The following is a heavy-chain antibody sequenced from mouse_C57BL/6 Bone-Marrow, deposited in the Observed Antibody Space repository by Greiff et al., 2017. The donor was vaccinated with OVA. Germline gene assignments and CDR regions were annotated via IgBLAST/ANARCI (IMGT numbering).Heavy chain of an antibody. CDR3: TRGPTIYYDYGGVY. V-gene: IGHV14-4*01. J-gene: IGHJ2*01. CDR1: GFNIKDDY. D-gene: IGHD2-4*01. CDR2: IDPENGDT. Sequence: EVQGVESGAELVRPGASVKLSCTASGFNIKDDYMHWVKQRPEQGLEWIGWIDPENGDTEYASKFQGKATITADTSSNTAYLQLSSLTSEDTAVYYCTRGPTIYYDYGGVYWGQGTTLTVSS.